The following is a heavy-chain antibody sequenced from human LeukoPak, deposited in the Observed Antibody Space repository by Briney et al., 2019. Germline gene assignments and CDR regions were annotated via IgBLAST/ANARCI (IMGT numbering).Heavy chain of an antibody. V-gene: IGHV3-7*01. D-gene: IGHD2-2*01. J-gene: IGHJ6*03. Sequence: GGSLRLSCAASGFPFDRYWMSWARLAPGKGLEWVANIKHDGSEKKFVGSVKGRFTISRDNAGNSLYLQMNSLRAEDTAVYYCAKDEGYCSSTSCYCMDVWGKGTTVTVSS. CDR1: GFPFDRYW. CDR3: AKDEGYCSSTSCYCMDV. CDR2: IKHDGSEK.